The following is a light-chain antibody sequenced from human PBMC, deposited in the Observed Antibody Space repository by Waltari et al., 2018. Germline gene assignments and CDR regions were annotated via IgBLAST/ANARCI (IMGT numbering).Light chain of an antibody. V-gene: IGLV1-40*01. CDR3: QSYDSSLSGHVV. CDR1: SSNIGAGYA. Sequence: QSVLTQPPSVSGAPGQRVTISCTGSSSNIGAGYAVHRYQQLPGTAPKLLIYGNRNRPSGVPDRFSGSNSGTSASLAITGLQAEDEADYYCQSYDSSLSGHVVFGGGTKLTVL. CDR2: GNR. J-gene: IGLJ2*01.